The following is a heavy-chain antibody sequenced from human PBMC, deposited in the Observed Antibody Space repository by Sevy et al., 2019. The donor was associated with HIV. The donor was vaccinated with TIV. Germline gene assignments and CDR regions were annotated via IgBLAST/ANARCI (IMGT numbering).Heavy chain of an antibody. CDR3: ARDFLAVTSIPSDAFDI. D-gene: IGHD2-21*02. Sequence: ASVKVSCKASGYSFTGYYMNWVRQAPGQGLEWMGWINPNTSDTTYSEKFEGRVTMTRDSSLSTAYLELRGLRSDDTAVYYCARDFLAVTSIPSDAFDIWGQGTLVTVS. CDR1: GYSFTGYY. V-gene: IGHV1-2*02. J-gene: IGHJ3*02. CDR2: INPNTSDT.